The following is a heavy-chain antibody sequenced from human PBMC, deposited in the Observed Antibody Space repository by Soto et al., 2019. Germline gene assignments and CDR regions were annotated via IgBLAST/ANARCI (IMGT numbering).Heavy chain of an antibody. V-gene: IGHV3-23*01. Sequence: PGGSLRLSCVASGLTFGSRAMSWVRQAPGEGLQWVSTITDTGGDAKYADSVRGRFVISRDNSKKTLYLQMTSLTAEYSAMYFCARGSTDSYPGSRIFDFWGRGTLVTVSS. CDR1: GLTFGSRA. J-gene: IGHJ4*02. CDR2: ITDTGGDA. CDR3: ARGSTDSYPGSRIFDF. D-gene: IGHD3-10*01.